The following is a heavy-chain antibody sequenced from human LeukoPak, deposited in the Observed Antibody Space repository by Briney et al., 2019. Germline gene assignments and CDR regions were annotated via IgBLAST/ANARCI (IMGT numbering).Heavy chain of an antibody. V-gene: IGHV4-59*01. CDR2: IYYSGST. J-gene: IGHJ6*03. CDR3: ARDGGYSYALVRSDYMDV. Sequence: SETLSLTCTVSGGSISSYYWSWIRQPPGKGLEWIGYIYYSGSTNYNPSLKSRVTISVDTSKNQFSLKLSSMTAADTAVYYCARDGGYSYALVRSDYMDVWGKGTTVTVSS. CDR1: GGSISSYY. D-gene: IGHD5-18*01.